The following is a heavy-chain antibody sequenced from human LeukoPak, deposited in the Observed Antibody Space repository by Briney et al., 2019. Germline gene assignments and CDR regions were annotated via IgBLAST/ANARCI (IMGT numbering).Heavy chain of an antibody. CDR3: ARGQVIVGATRRRSKFDY. D-gene: IGHD1-26*01. CDR2: INHSGST. CDR1: GGSFSGYY. V-gene: IGHV4-34*01. Sequence: SETLSLTCAVYGGSFSGYYWSWIRQPPGKGLEWIGEINHSGSTNYNPSLKSRVTISVDTSKNQFSLKLSSVTAADTAVYYCARGQVIVGATRRRSKFDYWGQGTLVTVSS. J-gene: IGHJ4*02.